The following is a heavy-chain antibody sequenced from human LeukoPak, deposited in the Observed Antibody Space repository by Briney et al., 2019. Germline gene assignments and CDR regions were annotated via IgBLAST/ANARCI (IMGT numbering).Heavy chain of an antibody. CDR2: INPNSGGT. V-gene: IGHV1-2*02. Sequence: GASVTVSCKSSGFTLTNYYIHWVRQAPGQGLEWMGWINPNSGGTNYAQKFQGRVTMTRDTSISTAYMELSRLRSDDTAVYYCARVRDYYDSSGPFDYWGQGTLVTVSS. CDR3: ARVRDYYDSSGPFDY. J-gene: IGHJ4*02. D-gene: IGHD3-22*01. CDR1: GFTLTNYY.